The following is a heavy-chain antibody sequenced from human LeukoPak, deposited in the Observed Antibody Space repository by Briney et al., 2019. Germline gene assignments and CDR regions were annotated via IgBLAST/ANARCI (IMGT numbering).Heavy chain of an antibody. CDR2: ISASGGST. CDR3: AKKLGGYYGLDV. V-gene: IGHV3-23*01. D-gene: IGHD2-15*01. CDR1: GFTFSSYW. J-gene: IGHJ6*02. Sequence: GGSLRLSCAASGFTFSSYWMSWVRQAPGKGLEWVSAISASGGSTYYADSVKGRFTISRDNSKNTRYLQMNSLRAEDTAVYYCAKKLGGYYGLDVWGQGTTVTVSS.